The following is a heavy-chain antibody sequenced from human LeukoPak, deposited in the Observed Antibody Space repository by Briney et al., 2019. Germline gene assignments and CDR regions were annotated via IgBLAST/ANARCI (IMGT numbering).Heavy chain of an antibody. CDR1: GFTFSSYG. CDR3: ARGAYNYRPFDY. D-gene: IGHD5-24*01. V-gene: IGHV3-30*03. J-gene: IGHJ4*02. Sequence: GGSLRLSCAASGFTFSSYGMHWVRQAPGKRLEWVAVIPYDGSNKYYADSVKGRFTISRDNSKNTLYLQMSSLRSEDTAVYYCARGAYNYRPFDYWGQGTLVTVSS. CDR2: IPYDGSNK.